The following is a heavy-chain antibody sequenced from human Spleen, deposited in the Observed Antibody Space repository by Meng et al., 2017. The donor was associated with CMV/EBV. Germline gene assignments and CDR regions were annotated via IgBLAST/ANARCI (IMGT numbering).Heavy chain of an antibody. J-gene: IGHJ3*02. V-gene: IGHV3-48*03. CDR1: GFTFSSYE. D-gene: IGHD6-13*01. CDR3: ARSDAAAAGSAFDI. CDR2: ISSSGSTI. Sequence: GGSLRLSCAASGFTFSSYEMNWVRQAPGKGLEWVSYISSSGSTIYYADSVKGRFTISRDNAKNSLYLQMNSLRAEDTAVYYCARSDAAAAGSAFDIWGRGTMVTVSS.